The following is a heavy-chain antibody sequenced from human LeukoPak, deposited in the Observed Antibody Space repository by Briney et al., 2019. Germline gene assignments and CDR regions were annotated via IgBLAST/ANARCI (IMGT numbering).Heavy chain of an antibody. Sequence: SVKVSCKASGGTFSSYAISWVRQAPGQGLEWMGGIIPIFGTANYAQKFQGRVTITADESTSTAYMELSSLRSEDTAVYYCASITNFYDFGSGYYWGQGTLVTASS. CDR2: IIPIFGTA. CDR1: GGTFSSYA. CDR3: ASITNFYDFGSGYY. J-gene: IGHJ4*02. V-gene: IGHV1-69*13. D-gene: IGHD3-3*01.